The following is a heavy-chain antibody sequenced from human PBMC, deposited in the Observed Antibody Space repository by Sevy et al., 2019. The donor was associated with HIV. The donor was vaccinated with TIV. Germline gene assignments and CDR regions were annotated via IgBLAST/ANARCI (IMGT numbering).Heavy chain of an antibody. V-gene: IGHV3-23*01. CDR1: GFTFSNYA. Sequence: GGSLRLSCAASGFTFSNYAMSWVRQAPGKGLEWVSSISRSGGSTYYADSVKGRFTISRDNSKNTLYLQMNSLRAEDTAVYYCGKVDVVVPVADYGMDVWGQGTTVTVSS. J-gene: IGHJ6*02. D-gene: IGHD2-2*01. CDR2: ISRSGGST. CDR3: GKVDVVVPVADYGMDV.